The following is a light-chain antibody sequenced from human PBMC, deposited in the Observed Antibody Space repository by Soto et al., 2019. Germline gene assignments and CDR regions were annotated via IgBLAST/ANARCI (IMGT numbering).Light chain of an antibody. V-gene: IGKV3-15*01. CDR3: QQYNNWPPLT. Sequence: EIVMTQSPATLSVSPGERATLSCRASQSVSSNLAWYQQKPGQAPRLLLYGASTRPTGIPARFCGSGSGTEFTLTISSLQSEDFALYYCQQYNNWPPLTFGGGAKVEIK. J-gene: IGKJ4*01. CDR2: GAS. CDR1: QSVSSN.